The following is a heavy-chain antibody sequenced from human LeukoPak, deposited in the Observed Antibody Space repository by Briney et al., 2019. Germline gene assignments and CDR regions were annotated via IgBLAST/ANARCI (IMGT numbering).Heavy chain of an antibody. Sequence: ASVKVSCKASGYTFTGYYMHWVRQAPGQGLEWMGWINPNSGGTNYAQKFQGRATMTRDTSISTAYMELSRLRSDDTAVYYCARVRYDILTGPRGAIDPWGQGTLVTVSS. CDR3: ARVRYDILTGPRGAIDP. J-gene: IGHJ5*02. CDR2: INPNSGGT. V-gene: IGHV1-2*02. D-gene: IGHD3-9*01. CDR1: GYTFTGYY.